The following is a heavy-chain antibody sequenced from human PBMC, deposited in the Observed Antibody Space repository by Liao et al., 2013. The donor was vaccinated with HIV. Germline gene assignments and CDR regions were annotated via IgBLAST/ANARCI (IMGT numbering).Heavy chain of an antibody. Sequence: QVQLQESGPGLVKPSQTLSLTCSVSGGSIRSGSYYWSWIRQPAGKGLEWIGHIYTSGSSNYNPALKSRVTISADTSKNQFSLKLTSVTAADTAVYYCAARFTISGVAIPHALDVWGQGTMVAVSS. CDR3: AARFTISGVAIPHALDV. J-gene: IGHJ3*01. V-gene: IGHV4-61*02. CDR1: GGSIRSGSYY. CDR2: IYTSGSS. D-gene: IGHD2-21*01.